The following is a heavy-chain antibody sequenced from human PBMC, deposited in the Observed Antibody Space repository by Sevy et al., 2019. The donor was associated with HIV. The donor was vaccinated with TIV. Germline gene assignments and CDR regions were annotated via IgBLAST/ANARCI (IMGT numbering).Heavy chain of an antibody. CDR1: GGSISSGGYY. J-gene: IGHJ4*02. CDR2: IYYSGST. CDR3: ARVKYGSGSYYNASPYFDY. Sequence: TLSLTCTVSGGSISSGGYYWSWIRQHPGKGLEWIGYIYYSGSTYYNPSLKSRVTISVDTSKNQFSLKLSSVTAADTAVYYCARVKYGSGSYYNASPYFDYWGQGTLVTVSS. D-gene: IGHD3-10*01. V-gene: IGHV4-31*03.